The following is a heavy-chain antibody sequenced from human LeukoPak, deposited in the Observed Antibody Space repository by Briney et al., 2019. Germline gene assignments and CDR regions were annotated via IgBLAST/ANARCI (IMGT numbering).Heavy chain of an antibody. D-gene: IGHD5-24*01. CDR1: GGSISSSSYY. J-gene: IGHJ6*03. V-gene: IGHV4-39*01. Sequence: PSETLSLTCTVSGGSISSSSYYWGWIRQPPGKGLEWIGSIYYSGSTYYKPSLRSRVTISVDTSKSQFSLKLSSVTAADTAVHYCARHQGGDGYNYYYYYMDVWGKGTTVTVSS. CDR2: IYYSGST. CDR3: ARHQGGDGYNYYYYYMDV.